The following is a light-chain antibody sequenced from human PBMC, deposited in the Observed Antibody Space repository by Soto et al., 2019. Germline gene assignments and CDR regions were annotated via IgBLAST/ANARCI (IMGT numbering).Light chain of an antibody. CDR1: RSLLYSSNNYNY. V-gene: IGKV4-1*01. CDR3: QQYYTTPSIT. CDR2: WAS. Sequence: DIVMTQPPDSLAVSLGEGGALNCKSGRSLLYSSNNYNYLAWYQQKPGQPPQLLISWASTRESGVPARFSGSGSGTDFTLTISSLQAEDVAVYYCQQYYTTPSITCGQGTQREIK. J-gene: IGKJ5*01.